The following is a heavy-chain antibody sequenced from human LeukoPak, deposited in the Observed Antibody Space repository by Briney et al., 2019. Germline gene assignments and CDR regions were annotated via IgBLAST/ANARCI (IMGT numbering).Heavy chain of an antibody. D-gene: IGHD1/OR15-1a*01. CDR1: GGSTSIGVYY. V-gene: IGHV4-31*03. Sequence: SETLSPTRSVSGGSTSIGVYYRSWIRQHPGKGLGWIAYSYYSGSTYYNPSLKSRVAISVDMSKSQFSLSLASVTAADTAVYYCTRRTIWDVNGMDVWGQGTTVTVSS. J-gene: IGHJ6*02. CDR3: TRRTIWDVNGMDV. CDR2: SYYSGST.